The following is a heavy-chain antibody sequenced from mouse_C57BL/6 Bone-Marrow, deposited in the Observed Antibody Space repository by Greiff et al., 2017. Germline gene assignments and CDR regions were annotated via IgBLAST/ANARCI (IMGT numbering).Heavy chain of an antibody. Sequence: VQLQQPGAELVKPGASVKLSCKASGYTFTSYWMHWVKQRPGQGLEWIGMIHPNSGSTNYNEKFKSKATLTVDKSSSTAYMQLSSLTSEDSAVXDCARGYYYGSSYYAMDYWGQGTSVTVSS. D-gene: IGHD1-1*01. CDR3: ARGYYYGSSYYAMDY. CDR1: GYTFTSYW. CDR2: IHPNSGST. V-gene: IGHV1-64*01. J-gene: IGHJ4*01.